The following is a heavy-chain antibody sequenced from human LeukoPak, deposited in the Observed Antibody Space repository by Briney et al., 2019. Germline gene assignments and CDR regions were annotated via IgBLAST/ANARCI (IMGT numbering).Heavy chain of an antibody. CDR2: LSGSGNYK. CDR1: GFTFGNFG. Sequence: GESLTLSCDVSGSGFTFGNFGLSWVRQAPGKGLEWLSGLSGSGNYKYYPDSVKGPFTISRDNSKNTLYIEMNSLRAEVTAVYYCAKDGAWGDYYFYYYMDVWGKGTTVTVSS. J-gene: IGHJ6*03. V-gene: IGHV3-23*01. D-gene: IGHD3-16*01. CDR3: AKDGAWGDYYFYYYMDV.